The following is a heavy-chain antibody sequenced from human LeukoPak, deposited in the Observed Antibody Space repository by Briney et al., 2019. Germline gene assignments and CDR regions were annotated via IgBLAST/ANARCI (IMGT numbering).Heavy chain of an antibody. CDR2: IYSGGST. Sequence: QAGGSLRLSCAASGFTVSNNYMSWVRQAPGKGLEWVSVIYSGGSTYYADSVKGRFTISRDNSKNTLYLQMNSLRAEDTAVYYCARSGSQWLALNWFDPWGQGTLVTVSS. D-gene: IGHD6-19*01. J-gene: IGHJ5*02. CDR3: ARSGSQWLALNWFDP. CDR1: GFTVSNNY. V-gene: IGHV3-66*01.